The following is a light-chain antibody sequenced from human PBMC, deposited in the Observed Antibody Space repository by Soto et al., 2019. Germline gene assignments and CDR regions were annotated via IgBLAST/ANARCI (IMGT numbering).Light chain of an antibody. CDR1: QSVSSY. CDR3: QQRSNWPPLT. J-gene: IGKJ4*01. V-gene: IGKV3-11*01. Sequence: EIVLTQSPATLSLSPGERATLSCRASQSVSSYLVWCQQKTGQAPPRPIFDASTSGTGNPARFSGSGAGTDITLIISSLEPEDFAVYSCQQRSNWPPLTFTRGNNVDIK. CDR2: DAS.